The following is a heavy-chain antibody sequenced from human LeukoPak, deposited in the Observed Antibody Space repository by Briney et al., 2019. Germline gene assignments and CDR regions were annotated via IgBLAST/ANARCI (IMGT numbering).Heavy chain of an antibody. CDR2: IYYTGST. CDR3: ARSGKSAYILDY. J-gene: IGHJ4*02. Sequence: KPSETLSLTCTVSGVSISSYYWSWIRQPPGKGVEWIGYIYYTGSTNYNPSLKSRVTISVATSKNQFSLKLSSVTAADTAVYYCARSGKSAYILDYWGQGTLVTVSS. D-gene: IGHD3-16*01. CDR1: GVSISSYY. V-gene: IGHV4-59*01.